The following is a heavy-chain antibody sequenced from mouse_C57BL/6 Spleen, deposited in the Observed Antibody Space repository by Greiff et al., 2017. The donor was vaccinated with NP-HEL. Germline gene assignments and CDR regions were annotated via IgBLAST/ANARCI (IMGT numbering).Heavy chain of an antibody. D-gene: IGHD2-1*01. Sequence: DVKLQESGAELVKPGASVKLSCTASGFNIKDYYMHWVKQRTEQGLEWIGRIDPEDGETKYATKFQGKATITADTSSKTTYLQLSSLTSEDTAVYYCARNPLRYYGKGAMDYWGQGTSVTVSS. J-gene: IGHJ4*01. CDR1: GFNIKDYY. CDR3: ARNPLRYYGKGAMDY. CDR2: IDPEDGET. V-gene: IGHV14-2*01.